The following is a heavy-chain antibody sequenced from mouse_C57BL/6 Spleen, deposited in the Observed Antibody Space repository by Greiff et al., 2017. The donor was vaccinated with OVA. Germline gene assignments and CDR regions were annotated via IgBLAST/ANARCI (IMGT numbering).Heavy chain of an antibody. CDR1: GYTFTSYW. CDR3: ARAYYGNYALYYFDY. CDR2: IDPSDSYT. J-gene: IGHJ2*01. D-gene: IGHD2-1*01. V-gene: IGHV1-69*01. Sequence: QVQLKQPGAELVMPGASVKLSCKASGYTFTSYWMHWVKQRPGQGLEWIGEIDPSDSYTNYNQKFKGKSTLTVDKSSSTAYMQLSSLTSEDSAVYYCARAYYGNYALYYFDYWGQGTTLTVSS.